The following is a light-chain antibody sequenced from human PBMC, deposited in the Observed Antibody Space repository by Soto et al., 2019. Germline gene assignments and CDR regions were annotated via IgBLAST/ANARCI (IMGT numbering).Light chain of an antibody. CDR3: KQYNNWPWT. V-gene: IGKV3-15*01. Sequence: EIVMTQSPATLSVSPGERATLSCRASQSVSSNLAWYQQKPGQAPRLLIYGASTRATGIPARFSGSGSGTEFTLTIGSLQSEDFAVYYCKQYNNWPWTFGQGT. J-gene: IGKJ1*01. CDR1: QSVSSN. CDR2: GAS.